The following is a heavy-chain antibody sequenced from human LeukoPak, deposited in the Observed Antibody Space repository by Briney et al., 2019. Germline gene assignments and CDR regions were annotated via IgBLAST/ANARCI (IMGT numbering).Heavy chain of an antibody. Sequence: SETLSLTCTVSGGSISSGDYYWSWIRQPPGKGLEWIGYIHYSGSTYYNPSLKSRVTISVDTSKNQFSLRLSSVTAADTAVYYCARGYGDYGLHYYYYGMDVWGQGTTVTVSS. CDR3: ARGYGDYGLHYYYYGMDV. CDR2: IHYSGST. CDR1: GGSISSGDYY. V-gene: IGHV4-30-4*01. J-gene: IGHJ6*02. D-gene: IGHD4-17*01.